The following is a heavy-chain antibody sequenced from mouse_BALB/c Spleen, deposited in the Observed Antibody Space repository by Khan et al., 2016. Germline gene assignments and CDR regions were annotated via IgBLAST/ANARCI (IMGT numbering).Heavy chain of an antibody. CDR1: GISITTGNYR. CDR3: AREGYGNYDY. J-gene: IGHJ2*01. V-gene: IGHV3-5*02. D-gene: IGHD2-10*02. CDR2: IYYSGPI. Sequence: EVQLQESGPGLVKPSQTVSLTCTVTGISITTGNYRWSWIRQFPGNKLEWIGYIYYSGPITYNPSLTSRTTITRDTSKNQFFLEMNSLTAEDTATYYCAREGYGNYDYWGQGTTLTVSS.